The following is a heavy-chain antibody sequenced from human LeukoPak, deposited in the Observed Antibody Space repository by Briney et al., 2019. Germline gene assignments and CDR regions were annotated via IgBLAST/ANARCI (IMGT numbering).Heavy chain of an antibody. CDR3: ARDSSGNYHYDY. CDR2: ISSQRSTI. J-gene: IGHJ4*02. D-gene: IGHD3-22*01. Sequence: GYLRLSCAASGFTFSSYEMNWVRQAPGKGLEWVSYISSQRSTIYYADSVKGRFTISRHNAKNSLYLQMNSLRAEDTAVYYCARDSSGNYHYDYWGQGTL. V-gene: IGHV3-48*03. CDR1: GFTFSSYE.